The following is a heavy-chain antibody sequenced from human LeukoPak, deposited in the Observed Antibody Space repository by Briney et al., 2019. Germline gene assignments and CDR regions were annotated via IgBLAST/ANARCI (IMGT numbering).Heavy chain of an antibody. J-gene: IGHJ3*02. D-gene: IGHD5-24*01. CDR3: ARATVEMATFDAFDI. Sequence: GGSLRLSCAASGFTFSSYSMNWVRQAPGKGLEWVSSISSSSSYIYYADAVKGRFTISRDNAKNSLYLQMNSLRAEDTAVYYCARATVEMATFDAFDIWGQGTMVTVSS. CDR2: ISSSSSYI. V-gene: IGHV3-21*01. CDR1: GFTFSSYS.